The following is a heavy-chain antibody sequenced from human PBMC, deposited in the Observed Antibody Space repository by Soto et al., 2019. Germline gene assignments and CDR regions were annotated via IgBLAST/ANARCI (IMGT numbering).Heavy chain of an antibody. CDR3: ASDRNWDDSSGYFDY. D-gene: IGHD3-22*01. J-gene: IGHJ4*02. CDR1: GFTFSSYA. Sequence: GGSLRLSCAASGFTFSSYAMSWVRQAPGKGLEWVSAVGDSGGSTYYADSVKGRFTISRDNSKNTLYLQMNSLRAEDTAVYYCASDRNWDDSSGYFDYWGQGTLVTVS. CDR2: VGDSGGST. V-gene: IGHV3-23*01.